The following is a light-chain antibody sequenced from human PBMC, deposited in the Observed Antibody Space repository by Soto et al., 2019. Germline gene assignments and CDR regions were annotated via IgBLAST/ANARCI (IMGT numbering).Light chain of an antibody. Sequence: QMTQSPSTLSASVGDRVTITCRASQSISSALAWYQQKPGKAPKLLIYDASNLESGVPSRFSGSGSGTEFTLTISSLQPDDFATYHCQQYNSYSLTFGRGTKVEIK. V-gene: IGKV1-5*01. CDR2: DAS. J-gene: IGKJ4*01. CDR1: QSISSA. CDR3: QQYNSYSLT.